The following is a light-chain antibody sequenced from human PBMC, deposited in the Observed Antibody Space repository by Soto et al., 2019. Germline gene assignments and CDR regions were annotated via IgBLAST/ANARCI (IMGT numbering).Light chain of an antibody. CDR1: SSNIGSNS. V-gene: IGLV1-47*02. CDR3: AAWDDSLSGWV. Sequence: QSVLTQPPSASGTPGQRVTISCSGSSSNIGSNSLNWYHQVPGTAPRLLIYSNNQRPSGVSDRISGSKSGTSASLAIRGLRSEDEADYYCAAWDDSLSGWVFGGGTKVTVL. CDR2: SNN. J-gene: IGLJ3*02.